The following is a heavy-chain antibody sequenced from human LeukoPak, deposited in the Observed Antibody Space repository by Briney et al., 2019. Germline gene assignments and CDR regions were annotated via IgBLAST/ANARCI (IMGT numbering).Heavy chain of an antibody. CDR1: GFTFSSYG. CDR2: IRYDGSNK. CDR3: AKWADYDYGDYEYYFDY. Sequence: KSGGSLRLSCAASGFTFSSYGMHWVGQAPGKGLEWVAFIRYDGSNKYYADSVKGRFTISRDNSKNTLYLQMNSLRAEDTAVYYCAKWADYDYGDYEYYFDYWGQGTLVTVSS. D-gene: IGHD4-17*01. J-gene: IGHJ4*02. V-gene: IGHV3-30*02.